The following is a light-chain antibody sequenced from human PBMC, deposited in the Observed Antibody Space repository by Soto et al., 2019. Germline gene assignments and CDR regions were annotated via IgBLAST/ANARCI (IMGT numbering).Light chain of an antibody. CDR1: SSDVGSYNY. CDR3: TSYAGYDNPVV. V-gene: IGLV2-8*01. J-gene: IGLJ2*01. CDR2: DVN. Sequence: QSALTQPPSASGSPGQSVTISCTGTSSDVGSYNYVSWYEQQPHKAPKLMIYDVNKRPSGVPDPFSGSKSGNTASLTVSGLQAEDEADYYCTSYAGYDNPVVFGGGTKLTVL.